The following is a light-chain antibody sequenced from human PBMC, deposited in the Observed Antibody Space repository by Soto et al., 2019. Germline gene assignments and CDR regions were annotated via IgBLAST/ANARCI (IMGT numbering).Light chain of an antibody. V-gene: IGLV2-14*01. J-gene: IGLJ2*01. CDR3: RSYTSSSPRV. Sequence: QSALTQPASVSGSPGQSITISCTGTSSDVGGYNYVSWYQQHPGKAPKLMIYEVSNRPSGVSDRFSGSKSGNTASLTISGLQAEDAADYYCRSYTSSSPRVFGGGTKLTVL. CDR1: SSDVGGYNY. CDR2: EVS.